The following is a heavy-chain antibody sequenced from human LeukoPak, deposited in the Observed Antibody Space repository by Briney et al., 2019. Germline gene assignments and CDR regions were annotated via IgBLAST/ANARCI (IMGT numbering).Heavy chain of an antibody. D-gene: IGHD1-14*01. Sequence: GGSLRLSCAASGFNFSSYGMNWVRQAPGKGLEWLSYISSSGTATHYADSVKGRFTISRDNAKNSLYLQMNRLRDEDTALYYCTRAEPVVPYHYWGQGTLVTVSS. J-gene: IGHJ4*02. CDR2: ISSSGTAT. CDR3: TRAEPVVPYHY. V-gene: IGHV3-48*02. CDR1: GFNFSSYG.